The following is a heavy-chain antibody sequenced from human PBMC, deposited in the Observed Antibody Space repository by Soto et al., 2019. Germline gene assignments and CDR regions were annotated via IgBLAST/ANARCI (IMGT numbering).Heavy chain of an antibody. CDR1: GYTFTSYY. D-gene: IGHD4-17*01. J-gene: IGHJ6*02. Sequence: ASVKVSCKASGYTFTSYYMHWVRQAPGQGLEWMGIINPSGGSTSYAQKFQGRVTMTRDTSTSTVYMELSSLRSEDAAVYYCARVGRLYGDYVDYYYYYGMDVWGQGTTVTVSS. CDR3: ARVGRLYGDYVDYYYYYGMDV. CDR2: INPSGGST. V-gene: IGHV1-46*01.